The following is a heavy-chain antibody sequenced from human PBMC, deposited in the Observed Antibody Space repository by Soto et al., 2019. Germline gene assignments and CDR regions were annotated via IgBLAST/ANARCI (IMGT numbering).Heavy chain of an antibody. CDR2: IYSGGYT. CDR3: ARDGGRAAATNIDY. V-gene: IGHV3-66*01. CDR1: GFTVSSNY. D-gene: IGHD6-13*01. Sequence: EVQLVESGGGLVQPGGSLRLSCAASGFTVSSNYMSWVRKAPGRGLEWVSVIYSGGYTYYADSVKGRFTISRDISKNTLYLQMNSLRVEDTAVYYCARDGGRAAATNIDYWGQGTLVTVSS. J-gene: IGHJ4*02.